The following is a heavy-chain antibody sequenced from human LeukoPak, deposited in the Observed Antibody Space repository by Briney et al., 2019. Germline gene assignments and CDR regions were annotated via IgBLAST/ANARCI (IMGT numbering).Heavy chain of an antibody. CDR3: ARGLPHISPALLYATGGRWFDP. J-gene: IGHJ5*02. CDR2: IYYSGST. D-gene: IGHD2-8*01. V-gene: IGHV4-59*08. CDR1: GGSISSYY. Sequence: RPSETLSLTCTVSGGSISSYYWSWIRQPPGKGLEWIGYIYYSGSTNYNPSLKSRVTISVDTSKNQFSLKLSSVTAADTAVYYCARGLPHISPALLYATGGRWFDPWGQGTLVTVSS.